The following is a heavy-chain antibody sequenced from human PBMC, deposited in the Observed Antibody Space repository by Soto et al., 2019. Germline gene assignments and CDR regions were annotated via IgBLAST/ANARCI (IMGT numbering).Heavy chain of an antibody. D-gene: IGHD4-17*01. V-gene: IGHV3-23*01. CDR2: ISGSGGST. J-gene: IGHJ6*02. CDR1: GFTFSSYA. Sequence: GGSLRLSCAASGFTFSSYAMSWVRQAPGKGLEWVSAISGSGGSTYYADSVKGRFTISRDNSKNTLYLQMNSLRAEDTAVYYCAKDFPLRPEAYGMDVWRQGTTVTVSS. CDR3: AKDFPLRPEAYGMDV.